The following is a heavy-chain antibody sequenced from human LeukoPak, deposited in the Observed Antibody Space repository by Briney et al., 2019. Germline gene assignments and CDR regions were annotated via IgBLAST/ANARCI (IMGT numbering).Heavy chain of an antibody. D-gene: IGHD1-26*01. CDR3: AKWPEGATPKFHH. CDR1: GFTFSSYA. V-gene: IGHV3-23*01. Sequence: GGSLRLSCAASGFTFSSYAMSWVRQAPGKGLEAPGKVLEWVSTIISSGHATYYPNSVRGRFTISRDNSKSTQHLQMDSLRAEDSALYYCAKWPEGATPKFHHWGQGTLVTVSS. J-gene: IGHJ4*02. CDR2: IISSGHAT.